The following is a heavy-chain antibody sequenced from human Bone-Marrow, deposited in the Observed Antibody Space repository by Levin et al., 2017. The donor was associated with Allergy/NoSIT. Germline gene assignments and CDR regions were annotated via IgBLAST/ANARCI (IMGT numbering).Heavy chain of an antibody. CDR3: VRGIIGDVRVAHKEAFDV. J-gene: IGHJ3*01. CDR2: ISSDSSDL. Sequence: EASVKVSCIVSGFTFSDYSIYWVRQAPGKGLEWISSISSDSSDLYYADPVKGRFTISRDNAKNSLNLQVSSLRAEDTAVYHCVRGIIGDVRVAHKEAFDVWGQGTMVTVSS. CDR1: GFTFSDYS. D-gene: IGHD2/OR15-2a*01. V-gene: IGHV3-21*01.